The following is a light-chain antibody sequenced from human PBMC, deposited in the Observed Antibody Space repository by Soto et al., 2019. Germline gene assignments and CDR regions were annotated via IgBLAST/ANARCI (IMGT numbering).Light chain of an antibody. CDR3: CSYGGTSTDV. Sequence: QSALTQPRSVSGSPGQSVTISCTGTSSDIGGHNHVSWYQQHPGEAPQLIIYDVFNRPSGVPDRFYGSKSGNTASLTISGLQAEDDADYDCCSYGGTSTDVVGTGTKLTVL. CDR1: SSDIGGHNH. CDR2: DVF. J-gene: IGLJ1*01. V-gene: IGLV2-11*01.